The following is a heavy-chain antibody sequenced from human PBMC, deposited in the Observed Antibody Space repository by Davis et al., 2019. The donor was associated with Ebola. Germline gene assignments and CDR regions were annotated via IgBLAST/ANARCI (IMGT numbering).Heavy chain of an antibody. CDR3: ARGGDYYCSSTSCPFDY. J-gene: IGHJ4*02. CDR1: GGSISSGGYY. Sequence: PSETLSLTCTVSGGSISSGGYYWSWIRQHPGKGLEWIGYIYYSGSTYYNPSLKSRVTISVDTSKNQFSLKLSSVTAADTAVYYCARGGDYYCSSTSCPFDYWGQGTLVTVSS. V-gene: IGHV4-31*03. D-gene: IGHD2-2*01. CDR2: IYYSGST.